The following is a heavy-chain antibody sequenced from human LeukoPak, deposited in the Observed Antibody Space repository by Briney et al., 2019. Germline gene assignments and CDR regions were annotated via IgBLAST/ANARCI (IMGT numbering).Heavy chain of an antibody. J-gene: IGHJ4*02. D-gene: IGHD2-15*01. V-gene: IGHV3-74*01. Sequence: PGGSLRLSCAASRFTFSCYWMHWVRQAPGQGLVWVSRINSDGSSTNYADSVKGRVTISRDNAKNTVYLQMNSLRAEDTAVYYCTRGLNTVVAATFGYWGQGTLVTVSS. CDR1: RFTFSCYW. CDR2: INSDGSST. CDR3: TRGLNTVVAATFGY.